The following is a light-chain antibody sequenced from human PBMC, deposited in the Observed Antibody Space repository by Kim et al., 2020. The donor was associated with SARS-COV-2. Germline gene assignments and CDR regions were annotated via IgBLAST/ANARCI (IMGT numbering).Light chain of an antibody. CDR2: GAS. CDR3: QQYGSSPTT. J-gene: IGKJ5*01. V-gene: IGKV3-20*01. Sequence: SPGDGATLSCRASQAVSYAYLAWSQVKPGQAPRLLFFGASSRATGTPDKFRGSGSGTDFTLIINRLEPEDFAVYYCQQYGSSPTTFGQGTRLEIK. CDR1: QAVSYAY.